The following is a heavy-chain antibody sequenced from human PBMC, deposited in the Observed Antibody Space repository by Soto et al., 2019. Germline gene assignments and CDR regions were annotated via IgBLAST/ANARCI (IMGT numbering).Heavy chain of an antibody. CDR3: EEPRTGFCWGDLTVEDQDSFDI. Sequence: QVQLVQSGAEVKKPGSSVKVSCKASGGTFSSYAISWVRQAPGQGLEWMGGIIPIFGTANYAQKFQGRVTITADESTSTVYMDLRSLISEDTCVLYCEEPRTGFCWGDLTVEDQDSFDILGQGTMVTVSS. J-gene: IGHJ3*02. D-gene: IGHD3-16*01. CDR1: GGTFSSYA. V-gene: IGHV1-69*01. CDR2: IIPIFGTA.